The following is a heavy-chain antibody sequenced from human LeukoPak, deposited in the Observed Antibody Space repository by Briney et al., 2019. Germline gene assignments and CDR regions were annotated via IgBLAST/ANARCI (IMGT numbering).Heavy chain of an antibody. D-gene: IGHD1-14*01. Sequence: GASVKVSCKASGYTFTGYYMHWVRQAPGQGLEWMGWINPNSGGTNYAQKFQGRVTMTRDTSISTAYMELSRLRSDDTAVYYCARDRRTRGAGDYMDVWGKGTTVTVSS. V-gene: IGHV1-2*02. CDR2: INPNSGGT. CDR3: ARDRRTRGAGDYMDV. CDR1: GYTFTGYY. J-gene: IGHJ6*03.